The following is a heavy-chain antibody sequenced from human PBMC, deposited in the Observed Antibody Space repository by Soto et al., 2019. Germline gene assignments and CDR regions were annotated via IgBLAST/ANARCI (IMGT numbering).Heavy chain of an antibody. V-gene: IGHV6-1*01. CDR3: ARDKGYSSGWYGGYYFDY. J-gene: IGHJ4*02. CDR2: TYYRSKWYN. CDR1: GDSVSSNSAA. Sequence: SQTLSLTCAISGDSVSSNSAAWNWIRQSPSRGLEWLGRTYYRSKWYNDYAVSVKSRITINPDTSKNQFSLQLNSVTPEDTAVYYCARDKGYSSGWYGGYYFDYWGQGTLVTVSS. D-gene: IGHD6-19*01.